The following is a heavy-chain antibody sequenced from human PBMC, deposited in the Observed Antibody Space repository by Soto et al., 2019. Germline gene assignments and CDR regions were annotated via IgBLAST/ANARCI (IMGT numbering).Heavy chain of an antibody. V-gene: IGHV4-39*01. CDR3: ARHGSGYVGYGSIDY. D-gene: IGHD6-25*01. CDR2: MYYSGST. CDR1: GGSISSTSYY. Sequence: QLQLQESGPGVVKPSETLSLTCSVSGGSISSTSYYWGWIRQSPGKGLEWIGSMYYSGSTFYNPSLKSRVTISVDTSKNQFSLKLTSVTAADTAVYFCARHGSGYVGYGSIDYWGQGTLVTVSS. J-gene: IGHJ4*02.